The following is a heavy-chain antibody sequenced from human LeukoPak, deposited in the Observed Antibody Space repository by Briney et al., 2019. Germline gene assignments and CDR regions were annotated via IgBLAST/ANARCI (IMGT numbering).Heavy chain of an antibody. J-gene: IGHJ4*02. CDR2: ITSSGDAT. D-gene: IGHD3-22*01. V-gene: IGHV3-23*01. Sequence: GGSLRLSCAASGFTFSSYAMSWVRQAPGKGREWVSSITSSGDATYYADSVKGRFTISRDNSDNTLYLQMNSLRAEDTAVYYCAKDRPNYYGSNGHYYKLNGDCWGQGTLVTVSS. CDR3: AKDRPNYYGSNGHYYKLNGDC. CDR1: GFTFSSYA.